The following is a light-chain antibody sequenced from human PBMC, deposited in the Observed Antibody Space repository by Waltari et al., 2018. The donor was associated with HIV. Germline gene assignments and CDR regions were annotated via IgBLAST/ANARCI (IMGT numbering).Light chain of an antibody. V-gene: IGLV2-14*01. CDR2: DVS. CDR1: SSDVGGYNY. Sequence: QSALTQPASVSGSPGQSITISCTGTSSDVGGYNYVSWYQQHPGKAPKLMIYDVSNRPSGVSNLFSGSKSGNTASLTSSGLQAEVEADYYCSSYTSSSTVVFGGGTKLTVL. CDR3: SSYTSSSTVV. J-gene: IGLJ2*01.